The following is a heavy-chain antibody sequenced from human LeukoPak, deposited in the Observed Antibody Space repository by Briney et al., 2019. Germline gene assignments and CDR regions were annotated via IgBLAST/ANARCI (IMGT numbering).Heavy chain of an antibody. CDR1: GFTFSSYW. CDR2: IKQDGSEK. CDR3: ARAARSHYYYYGMDV. Sequence: GRSLRLSCAASGFTFSSYWMSWVRQAPGKGLEWVANIKQDGSEKYYVDSVKGRFTISRDNAKNSLYLQMNSLRAEDTAVYYCARAARSHYYYYGMDVWGQGTTVTVSS. D-gene: IGHD1-14*01. J-gene: IGHJ6*02. V-gene: IGHV3-7*01.